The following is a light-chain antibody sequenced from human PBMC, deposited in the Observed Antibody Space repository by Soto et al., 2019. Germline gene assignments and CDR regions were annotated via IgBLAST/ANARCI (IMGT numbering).Light chain of an antibody. CDR1: SSDVGGYDF. CDR2: EVN. V-gene: IGLV2-8*01. CDR3: SSYAGSNNYV. Sequence: QSALTQPPSASGSPGQSVTISCTGTSSDVGGYDFVSWYQQNPGKAPKLMIYEVNKRPSGVPDRFSGSKSGNTASLTVSELQAEDEADYYCSSYAGSNNYVFGTGTKLTVL. J-gene: IGLJ1*01.